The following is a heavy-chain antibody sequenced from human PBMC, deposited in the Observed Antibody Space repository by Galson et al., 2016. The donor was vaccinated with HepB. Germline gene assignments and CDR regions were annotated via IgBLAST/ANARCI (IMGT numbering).Heavy chain of an antibody. CDR1: GFSFSNYE. CDR3: ARDALGTWDLTT. D-gene: IGHD1-26*01. CDR2: ISRGGETT. V-gene: IGHV3-48*03. J-gene: IGHJ1*01. Sequence: SLRLSCAASGFSFSNYEMNWVRQAPGKGLEWVAYISRGGETTYYADSVRGRFTISRDNARDSVFLQMTSLRVEDTARYYCARDALGTWDLTTWGQGTLVSVSS.